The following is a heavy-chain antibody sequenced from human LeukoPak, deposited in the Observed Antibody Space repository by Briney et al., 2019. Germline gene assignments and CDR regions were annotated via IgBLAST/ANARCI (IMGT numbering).Heavy chain of an antibody. D-gene: IGHD2-2*01. CDR3: ARDQEPDIVVVPAAPFDY. CDR1: GFTFDDYG. V-gene: IGHV3-20*04. J-gene: IGHJ4*02. Sequence: PGGSLRLSCAAPGFTFDDYGMSWVRQAPGKGLEWVSGINWNGGSTGYADSVKGRFTISRDNAKNSLYLLMNSLRAEDTALYYCARDQEPDIVVVPAAPFDYWGQGTLVTVSS. CDR2: INWNGGST.